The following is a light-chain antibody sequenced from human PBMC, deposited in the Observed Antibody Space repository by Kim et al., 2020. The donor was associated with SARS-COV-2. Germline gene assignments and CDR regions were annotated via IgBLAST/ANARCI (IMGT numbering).Light chain of an antibody. Sequence: SSELTQDPAVSVALGQTVRITCQGDSLRSYYATWYQQKPGQAPILLIYGQNNRPSGIPDRSSGSSSGNPASFTITRTQAGAAADYYCNSRDSNDTVVFGG. J-gene: IGLJ2*01. CDR3: NSRDSNDTVV. V-gene: IGLV3-19*01. CDR2: GQN. CDR1: SLRSYY.